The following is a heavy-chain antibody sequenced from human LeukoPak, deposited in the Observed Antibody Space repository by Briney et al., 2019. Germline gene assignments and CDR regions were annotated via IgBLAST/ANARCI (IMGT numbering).Heavy chain of an antibody. J-gene: IGHJ3*02. CDR2: IKQDGSEK. D-gene: IGHD3-10*01. CDR3: ARDQAMARGVIDAFDM. CDR1: GFTFSSYW. V-gene: IGHV3-7*01. Sequence: GGSLRLSCAASGFTFSSYWMSWVRQAPGKGLEWVANIKQDGSEKYYVDSVKGRFTISRDNAKNSLYLQMNSLRVEDTAVYYCARDQAMARGVIDAFDMWGQGTMVTVSS.